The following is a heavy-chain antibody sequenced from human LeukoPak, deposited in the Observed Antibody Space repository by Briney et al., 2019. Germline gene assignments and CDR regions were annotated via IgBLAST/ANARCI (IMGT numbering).Heavy chain of an antibody. CDR3: ARAMTTVTTWGLNWFDP. V-gene: IGHV4-39*07. D-gene: IGHD4-17*01. CDR1: GGSISSSSYY. J-gene: IGHJ5*02. Sequence: SETLSLTCTVSGGSISSSSYYWGWIRQPPGKGLEWVGSIYYSGSTYYNPSLKSRVTISVDTSKNQFSLKLSSVTAADTAVYYCARAMTTVTTWGLNWFDPWGQGTLVTVSS. CDR2: IYYSGST.